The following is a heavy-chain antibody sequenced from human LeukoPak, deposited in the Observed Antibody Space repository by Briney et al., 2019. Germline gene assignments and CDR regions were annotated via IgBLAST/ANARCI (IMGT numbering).Heavy chain of an antibody. J-gene: IGHJ4*02. CDR1: GFTFSSYA. CDR2: ISGSGGST. V-gene: IGHV3-23*01. D-gene: IGHD6-13*01. Sequence: GGSLRLSCAASGFTFSSYAMSWVRQAPGKGLEWVSAISGSGGSTYYADSVKGRFTISRDNSKNTLYLQMNSLRAEDTAVYYCAKDNEGYSSSSPDYWGQGTLVTVSS. CDR3: AKDNEGYSSSSPDY.